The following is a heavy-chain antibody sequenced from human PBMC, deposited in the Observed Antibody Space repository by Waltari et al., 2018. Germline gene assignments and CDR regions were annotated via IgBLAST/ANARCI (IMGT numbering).Heavy chain of an antibody. D-gene: IGHD6-19*01. CDR1: GYTFTSYY. CDR2: INPSGGMT. J-gene: IGHJ4*02. V-gene: IGHV1-46*01. CDR3: ARDPPKVAVAGKNDY. Sequence: QVQLVQSGAEVKKPGASVKVSCKASGYTFTSYYMHWVRQAPGQGLEWMGIINPSGGMTSYAQKFQGRVTMTRDTSTSTVYMELSSLRSEDTAVYYCARDPPKVAVAGKNDYWGQGTLVTVSS.